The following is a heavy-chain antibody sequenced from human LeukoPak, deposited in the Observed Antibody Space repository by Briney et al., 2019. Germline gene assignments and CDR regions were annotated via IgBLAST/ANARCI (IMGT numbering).Heavy chain of an antibody. V-gene: IGHV4-4*02. Sequence: PSETLSLTCAVSGGSISSSNWWSWVRQPPGKGLEWIGEIYHSGSTNYNPSLKSRVTISVDKSKNQFSLKLSSVTAADTAVYYCAREYSSSWYSAWFDPWGQGTLVTVSS. D-gene: IGHD6-13*01. CDR2: IYHSGST. J-gene: IGHJ5*02. CDR1: GGSISSSNW. CDR3: AREYSSSWYSAWFDP.